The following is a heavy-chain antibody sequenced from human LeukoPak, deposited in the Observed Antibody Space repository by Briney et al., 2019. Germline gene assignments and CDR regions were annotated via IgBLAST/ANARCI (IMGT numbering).Heavy chain of an antibody. Sequence: ASVKVSCKASGYTFTSSHMHWVRQAPGQGLEWMGRINPSGGSTSYAQKFQGRVTMTRDTSTSTVFMELGSLTSDDTAVYYCARDWDSYSSGWYGVDYWGQGTLVTVSS. V-gene: IGHV1-46*01. CDR3: ARDWDSYSSGWYGVDY. CDR2: INPSGGST. CDR1: GYTFTSSH. D-gene: IGHD6-19*01. J-gene: IGHJ4*02.